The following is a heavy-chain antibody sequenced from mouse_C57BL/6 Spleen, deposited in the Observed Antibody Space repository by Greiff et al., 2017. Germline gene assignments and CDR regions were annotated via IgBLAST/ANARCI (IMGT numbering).Heavy chain of an antibody. D-gene: IGHD2-13*01. CDR1: GYTFTSYW. CDR3: ARHYSDYAWYFDV. Sequence: QVQLKQPGAELVMPGASVKLSCKASGYTFTSYWMHWVKQRPGQGLEWIGEIDPSDSYTNYNQKFKGKFTLTVDKSSSTAYMQLSSLTSEDSAVYYCARHYSDYAWYFDVWGTGTTVTVSA. J-gene: IGHJ1*03. CDR2: IDPSDSYT. V-gene: IGHV1-69*01.